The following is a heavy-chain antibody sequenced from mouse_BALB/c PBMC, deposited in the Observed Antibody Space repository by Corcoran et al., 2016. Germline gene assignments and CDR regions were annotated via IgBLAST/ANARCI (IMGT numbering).Heavy chain of an antibody. J-gene: IGHJ1*01. CDR3: ERDYDGYWYFDV. D-gene: IGHD2-3*01. CDR2: ITHSGET. Sequence: QMQLQESGPGLVKPSQSLFLACSITGFPITSGYYWIWIRQSPGKPLEWMGYITHSGETFYNPSLQSPISITRETSKNQFFLQLNSVTPEHTAMYYWERDYDGYWYFDVWGAGTTVTVSS. V-gene: IGHV12-3*02. CDR1: GFPITSGYY.